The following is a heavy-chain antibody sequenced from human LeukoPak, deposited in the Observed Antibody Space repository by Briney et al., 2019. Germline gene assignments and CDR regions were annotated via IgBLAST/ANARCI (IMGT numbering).Heavy chain of an antibody. D-gene: IGHD6-13*01. CDR3: ARDQRMSSTSYYYYYYMDV. CDR1: GFTFSSYA. V-gene: IGHV3-30*04. J-gene: IGHJ6*03. Sequence: GGSLRLSCAASGFTFSSYAMHWVRQAPGKGLEWVAVISYDGSNKYYADSVKGRFTISRDNSKNTLYLQMNSLRAEDTAVYYCARDQRMSSTSYYYYYYMDVWGKGTTITVSS. CDR2: ISYDGSNK.